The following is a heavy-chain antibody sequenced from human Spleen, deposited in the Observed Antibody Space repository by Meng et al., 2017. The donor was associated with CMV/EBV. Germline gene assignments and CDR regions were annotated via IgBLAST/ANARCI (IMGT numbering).Heavy chain of an antibody. CDR2: IYYSGST. D-gene: IGHD3-22*01. J-gene: IGHJ4*02. CDR3: AREMIVVVNYFDY. V-gene: IGHV4-39*07. Sequence: QRQSQESRPGLVEPSETLSLTCTVSGGSISSSSYYWGWIRQPPGKGREWIGSIYYSGSTYYNPSLKSRVTISVDTSKNQFSLKLSSVTAADTAVYYCAREMIVVVNYFDYWGQGTLVTVSS. CDR1: GGSISSSSYY.